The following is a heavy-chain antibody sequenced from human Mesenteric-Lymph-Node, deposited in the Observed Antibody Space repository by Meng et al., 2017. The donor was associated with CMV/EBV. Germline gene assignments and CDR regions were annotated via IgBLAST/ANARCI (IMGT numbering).Heavy chain of an antibody. J-gene: IGHJ4*02. Sequence: SGGTFSSYAISWVRQAPGQGLEWMGGIIPIFGTANYAQKFQGRVTITADESTSTAYMELSSLRSEDTAVYYCARVRKSGFGELFLDYWGQGTLVTVSS. CDR3: ARVRKSGFGELFLDY. CDR1: GGTFSSYA. V-gene: IGHV1-69*01. CDR2: IIPIFGTA. D-gene: IGHD3-10*01.